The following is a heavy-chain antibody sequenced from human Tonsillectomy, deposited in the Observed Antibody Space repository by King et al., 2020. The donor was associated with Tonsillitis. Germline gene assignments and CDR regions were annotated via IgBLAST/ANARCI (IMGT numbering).Heavy chain of an antibody. V-gene: IGHV3-48*04. D-gene: IGHD4-23*01. CDR1: GFTFTSYG. Sequence: VQLVESGGGVAQPGGSLRLSCAAAGFTFTSYGMNWVRQGPGKGLEWVAYISSSTSSAIYYADSVKGRFTISRDNVKNSLYLQMNSLRADDTAVYYCARRKVTPSYHGMDVWGQGTTVTVSS. CDR2: ISSSTSSAI. J-gene: IGHJ6*02. CDR3: ARRKVTPSYHGMDV.